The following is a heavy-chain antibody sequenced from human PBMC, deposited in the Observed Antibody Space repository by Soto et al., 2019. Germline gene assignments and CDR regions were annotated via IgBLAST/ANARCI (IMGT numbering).Heavy chain of an antibody. D-gene: IGHD3-3*01. V-gene: IGHV4-34*01. CDR3: ARGRSLYYDFWSGYGFSYYFDY. Sequence: SETLSLTCAVYGGSFSGYYWSWIRQPPGKGLEWIGEINHSGSTNYNPSLKSRVTISVDTSKNQFSLKLSSMTAADTAVYYCARGRSLYYDFWSGYGFSYYFDYWGQGTLVTVSS. J-gene: IGHJ4*02. CDR2: INHSGST. CDR1: GGSFSGYY.